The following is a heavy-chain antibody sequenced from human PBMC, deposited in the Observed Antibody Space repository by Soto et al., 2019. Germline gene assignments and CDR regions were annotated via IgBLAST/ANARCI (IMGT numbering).Heavy chain of an antibody. V-gene: IGHV4-39*01. D-gene: IGHD6-25*01. CDR3: ARAPSAGSIPYTWFDP. Sequence: QLQVRESGPGLVKPSETLTLTCTVSGGSIISTSYYWAWIRQSPGKGLEWIGTIYSGGLTSYTPSLGGRVAISIDTPKYQFSLELTSVTPADTAVYYCARAPSAGSIPYTWFDPWGQGVLVTVSS. CDR1: GGSIISTSYY. J-gene: IGHJ5*02. CDR2: IYSGGLT.